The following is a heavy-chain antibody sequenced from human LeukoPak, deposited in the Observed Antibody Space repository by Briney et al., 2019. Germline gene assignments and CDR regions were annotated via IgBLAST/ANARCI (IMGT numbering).Heavy chain of an antibody. J-gene: IGHJ4*02. V-gene: IGHV4-61*01. CDR1: GGSVSSGSYY. CDR3: ARDLVIR. Sequence: SETLSLTCTVSGGSVSSGSYYWSWIRQPPGKGLEWIGYIYYSGSTNYNPSLKSRVTISVDTSKNQFSLKLSSVTAADTAVYYCARDLVIRWGQGTLVTVSS. CDR2: IYYSGST. D-gene: IGHD4-23*01.